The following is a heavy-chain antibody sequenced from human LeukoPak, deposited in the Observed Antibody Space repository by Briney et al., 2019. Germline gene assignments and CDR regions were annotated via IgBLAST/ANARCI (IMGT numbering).Heavy chain of an antibody. Sequence: PSETLSLTCAVYGGSFGGYYWSWIRQPPGKGLEWIGEINHSGSTNYNPSLKSRVTISVDTSKNQFSLKLSSVTAADTAVYYCARGPGYCGGDCYLDYWGQGTLVTVSS. CDR3: ARGPGYCGGDCYLDY. V-gene: IGHV4-34*01. D-gene: IGHD2-21*02. CDR1: GGSFGGYY. J-gene: IGHJ4*02. CDR2: INHSGST.